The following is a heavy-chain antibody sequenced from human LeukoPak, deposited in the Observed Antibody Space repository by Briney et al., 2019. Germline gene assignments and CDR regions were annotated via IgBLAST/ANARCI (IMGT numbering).Heavy chain of an antibody. D-gene: IGHD3-3*01. J-gene: IGHJ4*02. CDR3: ARSQYYDFWSGCYTPFDY. CDR1: GGSISSGDYY. Sequence: PSETLSLTCTVSGGSISSGDYYWSWIRQPAGKGLEWIGRIYTSGSTNYNPSLKSRVTISVDTSKNQSSLKLGSVTAADTAVYYCARSQYYDFWSGCYTPFDYWGQGTLVTVSS. V-gene: IGHV4-61*02. CDR2: IYTSGST.